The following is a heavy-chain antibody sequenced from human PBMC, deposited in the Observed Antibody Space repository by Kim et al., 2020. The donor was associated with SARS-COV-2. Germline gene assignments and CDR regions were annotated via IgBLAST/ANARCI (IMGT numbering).Heavy chain of an antibody. CDR2: IYYSGST. CDR3: ARDSGGGSYYDNWFDP. D-gene: IGHD1-26*01. CDR1: GGSISSYY. J-gene: IGHJ5*02. V-gene: IGHV4-59*01. Sequence: SETLSLTCTVSGGSISSYYWSWIRQPPGKGLEWIGYIYYSGSTNYNPSLKSRVTISVDTSKNQFSLKLSSVTAADTAVYYCARDSGGGSYYDNWFDPWGQGTLVTVSS.